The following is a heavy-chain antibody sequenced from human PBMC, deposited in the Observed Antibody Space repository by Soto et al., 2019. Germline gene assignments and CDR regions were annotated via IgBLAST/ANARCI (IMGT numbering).Heavy chain of an antibody. CDR3: ARQASYWHGGGGWFDP. CDR1: GFTFSAYD. Sequence: EVHLVESGGGLVQPGGSLRLSCAASGFTFSAYDMHWVRQAPGKGLEWVSAIGTLHDAYYPDSVRGRFTISRENAKNSLYLQMNSLRAGDTAVYFCARQASYWHGGGGWFDPWGQGTLVTVSS. J-gene: IGHJ5*02. CDR2: IGTLHDA. D-gene: IGHD2-8*02. V-gene: IGHV3-13*01.